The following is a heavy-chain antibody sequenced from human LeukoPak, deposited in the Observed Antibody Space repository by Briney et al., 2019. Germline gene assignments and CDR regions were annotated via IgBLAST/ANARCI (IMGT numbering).Heavy chain of an antibody. Sequence: GRSLRLSCAASGFTFTAYLIHWVRQAPGKGLEWVAVMSPDGNAMFYADSVKGRFTISRDNSKNTLYLQMNSLRAEDTAVYYCVRESEYYFDHSASFDYWGRGTLVTVSS. CDR1: GFTFTAYL. V-gene: IGHV3-30-3*01. D-gene: IGHD3-22*01. CDR3: VRESEYYFDHSASFDY. J-gene: IGHJ4*02. CDR2: MSPDGNAM.